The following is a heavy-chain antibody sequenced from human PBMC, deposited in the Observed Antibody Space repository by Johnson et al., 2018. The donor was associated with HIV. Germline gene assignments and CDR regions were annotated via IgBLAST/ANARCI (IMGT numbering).Heavy chain of an antibody. CDR2: IRYDGSNK. Sequence: VQLVESGGGVVQPGGSLRLSCAASGFTFSSNAMHWVRQAPGKGLEWVAFIRYDGSNKYYADSVKGRFTISRDNSKNTLYLQMNSLTIEDTAVYYCAKETRDSRSAFDVWGQGTLVTVS. CDR1: GFTFSSNA. J-gene: IGHJ3*01. D-gene: IGHD4-11*01. V-gene: IGHV3-30*02. CDR3: AKETRDSRSAFDV.